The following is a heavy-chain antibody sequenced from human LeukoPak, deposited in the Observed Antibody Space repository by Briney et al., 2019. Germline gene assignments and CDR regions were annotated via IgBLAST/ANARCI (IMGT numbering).Heavy chain of an antibody. D-gene: IGHD6-19*01. J-gene: IGHJ4*02. Sequence: PGGSLRLSCAASGFTFSDYYMSWIRQAPGKGLEWVSYISYSGSTLYYADSVKGRFTMSRDNAKNSVYLQMNSPRAEDTAFYYCTRDAALVPGKNFWGQGTLVTVSS. V-gene: IGHV3-11*04. CDR1: GFTFSDYY. CDR3: TRDAALVPGKNF. CDR2: ISYSGSTL.